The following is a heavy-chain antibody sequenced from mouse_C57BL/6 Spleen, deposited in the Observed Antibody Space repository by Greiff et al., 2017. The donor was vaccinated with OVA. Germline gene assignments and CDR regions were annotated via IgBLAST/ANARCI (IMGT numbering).Heavy chain of an antibody. CDR3: ARRELYFDY. V-gene: IGHV1-69*01. CDR1: GYTFTSYW. J-gene: IGHJ2*01. CDR2: IDPSDSYT. Sequence: VQLQQPGAELVMPGASVKLSCTASGYTFTSYWMHWVKQRPGQGLEWIGEIDPSDSYTNYNQKFKGKSTLTVDKSSSTAYMQLSSLTSEDSAVYYCARRELYFDYWGQGTTLTVSS.